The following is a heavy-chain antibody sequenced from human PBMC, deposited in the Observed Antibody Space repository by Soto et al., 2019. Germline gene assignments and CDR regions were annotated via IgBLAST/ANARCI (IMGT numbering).Heavy chain of an antibody. J-gene: IGHJ4*02. Sequence: QLQLQESGPGLVKPSETLSLTCTVSSGSISSSSSYWGWIRQPPGKGLEWIGSIYYSGNTYYNPSLKSRVTIAIDSSKTQFSLKLNSVTTADTGVYYCGAQDYGANGYYFEPWGQGTLVTVSS. V-gene: IGHV4-39*01. D-gene: IGHD4-17*01. CDR3: GAQDYGANGYYFEP. CDR2: IYYSGNT. CDR1: SGSISSSSSY.